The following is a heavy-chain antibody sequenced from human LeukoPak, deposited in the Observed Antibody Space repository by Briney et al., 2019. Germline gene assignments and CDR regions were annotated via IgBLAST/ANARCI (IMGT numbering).Heavy chain of an antibody. CDR3: AKEPGYSSGYFDY. V-gene: IGHV3-30*18. CDR2: ISDDGRNK. J-gene: IGHJ4*02. CDR1: GLTFSSYA. D-gene: IGHD5-18*01. Sequence: SGGSLRLSCAASGLTFSSYAMSWVRQAPGKGLEWVTVISDDGRNKYYADSVKGRFTISRDKSNNTLYLQMNSLRAEDTAVYYCAKEPGYSSGYFDYWGQGTLVTVSS.